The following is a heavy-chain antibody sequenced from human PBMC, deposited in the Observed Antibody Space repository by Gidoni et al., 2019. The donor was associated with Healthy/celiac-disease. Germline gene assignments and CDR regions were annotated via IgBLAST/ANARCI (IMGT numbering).Heavy chain of an antibody. J-gene: IGHJ3*02. Sequence: QVQLVQSGAEVKKPGASVKVSCKASGYTFPGYYLHWVRQAPGQGLEWMGWINPNSGGTNYAQKFQGWVTMTRDTSISTAYMELSRLRSDDTAVYYCARVGYYYDSSGYKGHDAFDIWGQGTMVTVSS. V-gene: IGHV1-2*04. CDR2: INPNSGGT. D-gene: IGHD3-22*01. CDR1: GYTFPGYY. CDR3: ARVGYYYDSSGYKGHDAFDI.